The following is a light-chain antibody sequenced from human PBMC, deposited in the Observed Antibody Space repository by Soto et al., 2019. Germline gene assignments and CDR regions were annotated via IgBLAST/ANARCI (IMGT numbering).Light chain of an antibody. V-gene: IGKV3-11*01. Sequence: EIVLTHSPATLSLSPVEICTLACRASESVTNYLAWYQQKPGQAPRLLVYDVSNRATGIPARFSGGGSGTDFTLTISNLEPEDFAVYYCQQRSDWPWTFGQGTKVDIK. J-gene: IGKJ1*01. CDR3: QQRSDWPWT. CDR1: ESVTNY. CDR2: DVS.